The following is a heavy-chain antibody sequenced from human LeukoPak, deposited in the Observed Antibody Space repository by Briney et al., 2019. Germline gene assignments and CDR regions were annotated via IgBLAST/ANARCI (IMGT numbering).Heavy chain of an antibody. D-gene: IGHD2-15*01. CDR2: ISNNGGYT. Sequence: GGSLRLSCAASGFTFSSSAMSWVRQAPGKGLEWVSAISNNGGYTYYADSVQGRFTISRDNSKSTLCLQMNSLRAEDTAVYYCAKQLGYCSDGSCYFPYWGQGTLVTVFS. CDR1: GFTFSSSA. J-gene: IGHJ4*02. V-gene: IGHV3-23*01. CDR3: AKQLGYCSDGSCYFPY.